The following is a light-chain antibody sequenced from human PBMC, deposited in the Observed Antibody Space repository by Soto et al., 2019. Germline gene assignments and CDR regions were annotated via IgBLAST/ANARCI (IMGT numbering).Light chain of an antibody. Sequence: DIQMTQSPSSVSASVGDRVTITCRATQVISSWLAWYQQKPGKAPKLLIYATSNLQSGVPSRFSGSGSGTDFTLTITNLQPEDFATYYCQQANSFPYTFGQGTKLEIK. CDR2: ATS. J-gene: IGKJ2*01. V-gene: IGKV1-12*01. CDR3: QQANSFPYT. CDR1: QVISSW.